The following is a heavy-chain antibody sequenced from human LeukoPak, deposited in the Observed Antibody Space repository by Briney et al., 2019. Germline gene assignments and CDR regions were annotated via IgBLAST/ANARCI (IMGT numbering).Heavy chain of an antibody. D-gene: IGHD1-7*01. CDR3: ARGELFFSAFDI. V-gene: IGHV1-46*03. CDR1: GYSFTSYY. CDR2: INPIGGST. J-gene: IGHJ3*02. Sequence: ASMKVSCKASGYSFTSYYMNWVRQAPGQGLEWIGIINPIGGSTHYAQRFQGRLTMTRDTSTSTGYMELSRLRSEDTAVYYCARGELFFSAFDIWGQGTMVIVSS.